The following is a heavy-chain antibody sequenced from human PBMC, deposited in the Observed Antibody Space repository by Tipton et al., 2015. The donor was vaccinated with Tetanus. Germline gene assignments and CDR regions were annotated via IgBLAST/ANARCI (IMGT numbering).Heavy chain of an antibody. J-gene: IGHJ4*02. D-gene: IGHD1-26*01. Sequence: TLSLTCSVSGGSISSYFWSWIRQSPGQGLEWIGLIYYSGSTSYNPSLKSRVTTSVDTSKNQFSLKMSSVTAADTAVYYCARGMGAYLNWGQGTLVTVS. CDR3: ARGMGAYLN. V-gene: IGHV4-59*01. CDR2: IYYSGST. CDR1: GGSISSYF.